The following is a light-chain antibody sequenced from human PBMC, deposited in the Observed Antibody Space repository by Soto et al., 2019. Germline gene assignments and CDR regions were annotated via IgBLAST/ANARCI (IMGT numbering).Light chain of an antibody. CDR2: GAY. V-gene: IGKV3-20*01. Sequence: EIVLTQSPGTLSLSPGERATLSCRASQSVSSSYLAWYQQKPGQAPRLLISGAYSRAADITDRFSGSGSGTDFTLTINRLEPEDFAVYYCQQYDSSPRTFGQGTKVDIK. CDR1: QSVSSSY. CDR3: QQYDSSPRT. J-gene: IGKJ1*01.